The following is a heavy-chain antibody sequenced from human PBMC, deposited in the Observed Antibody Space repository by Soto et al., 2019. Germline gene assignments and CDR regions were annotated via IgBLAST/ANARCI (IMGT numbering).Heavy chain of an antibody. Sequence: SVKVSFNATGGTFSSYAISLVRHSPGQGLEWMGGIIPIFGTANYAQKFQGRVTITADESTSTAYMELSSLRSEDTAVFYCARIVRPTTMAHHAFEVWGQGTMVTVSS. V-gene: IGHV1-69*01. J-gene: IGHJ3*01. CDR3: ARIVRPTTMAHHAFEV. CDR2: IIPIFGTA. D-gene: IGHD5-18*01. CDR1: GGTFSSYA.